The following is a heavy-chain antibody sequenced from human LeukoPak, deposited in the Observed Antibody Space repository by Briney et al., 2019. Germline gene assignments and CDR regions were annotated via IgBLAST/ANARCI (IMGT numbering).Heavy chain of an antibody. V-gene: IGHV7-4-1*02. CDR1: GYTFTSYA. CDR3: AREFITQYSGYDFDY. Sequence: ASVRVSCKASGYTFTSYAMNWVRQAPGQGLEWMGWINTNTGNPTYAQGFTGRFVFSLDTSVSTAYLQISSLKAEDTAVYYCAREFITQYSGYDFDYWGQGTLVTVSS. J-gene: IGHJ4*02. CDR2: INTNTGNP. D-gene: IGHD5-12*01.